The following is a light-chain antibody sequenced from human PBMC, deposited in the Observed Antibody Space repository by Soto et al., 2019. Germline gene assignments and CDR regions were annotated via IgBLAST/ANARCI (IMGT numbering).Light chain of an antibody. Sequence: DIQMTQSPSSLSASVGDRVTITCRASQGIRNGLGWYQQKPGKAPKRLIYGASSLQSGVPSRFSGSGSGTEFTLTISSLQPEDFATYYCLQHSRYPFTFGGGTKVEIK. V-gene: IGKV1-17*01. CDR1: QGIRNG. J-gene: IGKJ4*01. CDR2: GAS. CDR3: LQHSRYPFT.